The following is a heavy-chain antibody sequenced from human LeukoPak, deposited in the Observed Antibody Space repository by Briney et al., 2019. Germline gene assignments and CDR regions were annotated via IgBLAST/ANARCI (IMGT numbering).Heavy chain of an antibody. J-gene: IGHJ4*02. Sequence: PGGSLRLSCAASGFTFSSYAMHWVRQAPGKGLEWVANIKQDGSEKYYVDSVKGRFTISKDNAKNSLYLQMNSLRAEDTAVYYCARVQQWLAGFDYWGQGTLVTVSS. CDR3: ARVQQWLAGFDY. V-gene: IGHV3-7*01. D-gene: IGHD6-19*01. CDR2: IKQDGSEK. CDR1: GFTFSSYA.